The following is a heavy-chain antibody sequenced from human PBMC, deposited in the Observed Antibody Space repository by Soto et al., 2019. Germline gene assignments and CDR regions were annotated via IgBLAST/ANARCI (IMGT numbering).Heavy chain of an antibody. CDR2: ISSYSGNT. D-gene: IGHD1-1*01. J-gene: IGHJ5*02. Sequence: RSLRHYTRQGLEWMGWISSYSGNTNYAHNLQDRVTMTTDTSTSTAYMELSSLRSEDTAVYYCARVRYNWNDRLDPNNGFDPWGQGTLVTVSS. CDR3: ARVRYNWNDRLDPNNGFDP. V-gene: IGHV1-18*01.